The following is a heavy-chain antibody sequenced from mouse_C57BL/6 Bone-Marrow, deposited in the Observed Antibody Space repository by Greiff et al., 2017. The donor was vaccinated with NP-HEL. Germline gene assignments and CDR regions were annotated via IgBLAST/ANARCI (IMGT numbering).Heavy chain of an antibody. CDR2: SRNKANDYTT. J-gene: IGHJ1*03. Sequence: EVKLMESGGGLVQSGRSLRLSCATSGFTFSDFYMEWVRQAPGKGLEWIAASRNKANDYTTEYSASVKGRFIVSRDTSQSILYLQMNALRAEDTAIYYCARDGPYYYGSSYVYFDVWGTGTTVTVSS. V-gene: IGHV7-1*01. CDR1: GFTFSDFY. D-gene: IGHD1-1*01. CDR3: ARDGPYYYGSSYVYFDV.